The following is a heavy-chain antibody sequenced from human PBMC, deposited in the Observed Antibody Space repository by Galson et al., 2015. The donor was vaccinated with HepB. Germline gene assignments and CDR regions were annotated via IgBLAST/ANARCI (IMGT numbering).Heavy chain of an antibody. D-gene: IGHD2-21*01. Sequence: SLRLSCAASGFTFSSDAMSWVRQAPGKGLEWVSAISGSGGSTYYADSVKGRFTISRDNSKNTLYLQMNSLRAEDTAVYYCAKDFMYCGGDCYSPYFDYWGQGTLVTVSS. V-gene: IGHV3-23*01. J-gene: IGHJ4*02. CDR3: AKDFMYCGGDCYSPYFDY. CDR1: GFTFSSDA. CDR2: ISGSGGST.